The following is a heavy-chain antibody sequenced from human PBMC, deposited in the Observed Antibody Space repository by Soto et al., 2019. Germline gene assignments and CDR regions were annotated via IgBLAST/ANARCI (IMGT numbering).Heavy chain of an antibody. CDR3: ERGGYIRRTVKNSWYCGHKKEFTN. D-gene: IGHD2-21*01. CDR2: INHSGST. Sequence: QVQLQQWGAGLLKPSETLSLTCAVYGGSFSGYYWSWIRQPPGKGLEWSGEINHSGSTNYNPSLKSRVTISVDKTKNAFTPRLSASTPAETTEYDCERGGYIRRTVKNSWYCGHKKEFTNWGQRTLVTVS. J-gene: IGHJ4*02. CDR1: GGSFSGYY. V-gene: IGHV4-34*01.